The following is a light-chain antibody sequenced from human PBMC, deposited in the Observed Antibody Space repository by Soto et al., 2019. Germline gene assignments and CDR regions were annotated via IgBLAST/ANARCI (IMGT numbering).Light chain of an antibody. CDR3: AARDDSLNGVV. J-gene: IGLJ2*01. CDR1: SSNIGSHT. Sequence: QSVLTQPPSASGTPGQTIAISCSGDSSNIGSHTVNWYQQLPGTAPRLLIYSNTQRPSGVPDRFSGSKSGTSASLAISGLQSEYEGDYYCAARDDSLNGVVFGGGTKVTVL. V-gene: IGLV1-44*01. CDR2: SNT.